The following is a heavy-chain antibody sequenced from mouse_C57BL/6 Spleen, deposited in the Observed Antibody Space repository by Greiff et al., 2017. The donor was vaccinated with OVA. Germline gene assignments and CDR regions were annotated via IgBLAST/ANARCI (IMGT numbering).Heavy chain of an antibody. J-gene: IGHJ4*01. CDR2: INPNYGTT. CDR1: GYSFTDYN. CDR3: AKAYYSNYGAYYYAMDY. Sequence: VQLQQSGPELVKPGASVKISCKASGYSFTDYNMNWVKQSNGKSLEWIGVINPNYGTTSYNQKFKGKATLTVDQSSSTAYMQLNSLTSEDSAVYYCAKAYYSNYGAYYYAMDYWGQGTSVTVSS. V-gene: IGHV1-39*01. D-gene: IGHD2-5*01.